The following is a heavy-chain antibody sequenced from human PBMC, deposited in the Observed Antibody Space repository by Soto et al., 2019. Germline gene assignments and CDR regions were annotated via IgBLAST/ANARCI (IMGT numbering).Heavy chain of an antibody. CDR1: GGTFSSYA. J-gene: IGHJ4*02. Sequence: SVKVSCKASGGTFSSYAISWVRQAPGQGLEWMGGIIPVFGTPSYAQKFQGRVTISADKSTNTSYLELRSLRSEDTAVYYCARGGALSTSWYWGDGLDSWGQGTQVTVSS. CDR3: ARGGALSTSWYWGDGLDS. D-gene: IGHD6-13*01. CDR2: IIPVFGTP. V-gene: IGHV1-69*06.